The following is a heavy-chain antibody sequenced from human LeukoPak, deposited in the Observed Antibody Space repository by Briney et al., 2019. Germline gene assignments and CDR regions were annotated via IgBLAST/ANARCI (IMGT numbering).Heavy chain of an antibody. V-gene: IGHV4-34*01. D-gene: IGHD3-10*01. CDR3: ARGRRQYGSGSFSYFDY. J-gene: IGHJ4*02. CDR2: INHSGST. Sequence: SETLSLTCAVYGGSFSGYYWSWIRQPPGKGLEWIGEINHSGSTNYNPPLKSRVTISVDTSKNQFSLKLSSVTAADTAVYYCARGRRQYGSGSFSYFDYWGQGTLVTVSS. CDR1: GGSFSGYY.